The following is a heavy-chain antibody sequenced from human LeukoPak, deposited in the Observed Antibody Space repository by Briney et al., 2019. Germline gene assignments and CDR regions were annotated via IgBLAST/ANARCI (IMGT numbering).Heavy chain of an antibody. V-gene: IGHV3-30*04. CDR1: GFTFSSYA. J-gene: IGHJ3*02. CDR2: ISYDGSDK. CDR3: AKELGQQLASGDALDI. D-gene: IGHD6-13*01. Sequence: PGRSLRLSCAASGFTFSSYAMHWVRQAPGKGLEWVAVISYDGSDKYYADSVKGRFTISRDNSKNTMYLQMNSLRVEDTAVYYCAKELGQQLASGDALDIWGQGTMVTVSS.